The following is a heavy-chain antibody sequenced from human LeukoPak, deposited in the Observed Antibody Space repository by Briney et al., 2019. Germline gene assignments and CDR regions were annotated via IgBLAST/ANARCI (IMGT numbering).Heavy chain of an antibody. CDR2: VQDTVSGGTT. D-gene: IGHD6-19*01. J-gene: IGHJ4*02. V-gene: IGHV3-15*01. CDR3: ATYRSGWSFNN. Sequence: GGSLRLSCAASAFSFADTWLSSVRQAPGKGLEWVGRVQDTVSGGTTDCAAAVKGRFTISRDDSKNTLYLQMNSLKSEDSALYYCATYRSGWSFNNWGQGTLVTVSS. CDR1: AFSFADTW.